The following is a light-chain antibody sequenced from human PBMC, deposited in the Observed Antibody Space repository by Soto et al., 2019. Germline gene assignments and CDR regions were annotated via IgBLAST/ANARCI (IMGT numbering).Light chain of an antibody. CDR1: QSLLYSFNNKNY. CDR2: WAS. V-gene: IGKV4-1*01. J-gene: IGKJ5*01. Sequence: DIVMTQSPDSLAVSLGGRATIKCKSSQSLLYSFNNKNYLAWYQQKPGQPPKLLMYWASAREAGVPDRFTGSGSGTDFTLTISSLEPEDFAVYYCQQRSNWPPITFGQGTRLEIK. CDR3: QQRSNWPPIT.